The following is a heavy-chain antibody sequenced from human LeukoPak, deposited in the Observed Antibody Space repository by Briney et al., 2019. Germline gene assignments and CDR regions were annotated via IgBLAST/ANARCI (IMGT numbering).Heavy chain of an antibody. D-gene: IGHD3-22*01. V-gene: IGHV1-18*01. CDR1: GYTFTSYG. CDR3: ARVTYYYDSSDPAWFDP. Sequence: ASVKVSCKASGYTFTSYGISWVRQAPGQGVEWMGWISAYNGNTNYAQKLQGRVTMTTDTSTSTAYMELRSLRSDDTAVYYCARVTYYYDSSDPAWFDPWGQGTLVTVSS. J-gene: IGHJ5*02. CDR2: ISAYNGNT.